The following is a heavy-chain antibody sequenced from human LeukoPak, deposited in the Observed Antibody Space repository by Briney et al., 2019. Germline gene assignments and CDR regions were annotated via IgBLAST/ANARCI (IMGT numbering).Heavy chain of an antibody. CDR1: GGSIGSYY. CDR2: IHYSGST. V-gene: IGHV4-59*01. J-gene: IGHJ4*02. D-gene: IGHD6-19*01. CDR3: ARDGVAGGFDF. Sequence: SETLSLTCTVSGGSIGSYYWNWIRQAPGKGLEWIGYIHYSGSTNHNSSLKSRVAISVDTSKNQYSLKLNSVTAADTAVYYCARDGVAGGFDFWGQGTLVTVSS.